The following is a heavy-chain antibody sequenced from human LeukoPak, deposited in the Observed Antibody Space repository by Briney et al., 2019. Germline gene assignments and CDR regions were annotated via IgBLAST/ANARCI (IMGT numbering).Heavy chain of an antibody. CDR3: AGRSGPDDY. CDR2: ISYDGSNK. D-gene: IGHD2-15*01. J-gene: IGHJ4*02. Sequence: SGGSLRLSCAASGFTFSSYAMHWVRQAPGKGLEWVAVISYDGSNKYYADSVKGRFTISRDNSKNTLYLQMNSLRVEDAAVYYCAGRSGPDDYWGQGTLVTVSS. CDR1: GFTFSSYA. V-gene: IGHV3-30*04.